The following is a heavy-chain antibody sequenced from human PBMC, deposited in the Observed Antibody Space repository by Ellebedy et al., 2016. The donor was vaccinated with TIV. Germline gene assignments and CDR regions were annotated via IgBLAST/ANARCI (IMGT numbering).Heavy chain of an antibody. D-gene: IGHD5-12*01. CDR2: IYDDGSY. CDR3: ARGLRGNYYAMDV. Sequence: MPSETLSLTCTLSGGSFSDYYWNWIRQHPGKGLEWIGYIYDDGSYHYNPSLKSRVTISVDTSKNQFSLNLNSVTAADTAVYYWARGLRGNYYAMDVWGQGTTVTVSS. V-gene: IGHV4-31*03. CDR1: GGSFSDYY. J-gene: IGHJ6*02.